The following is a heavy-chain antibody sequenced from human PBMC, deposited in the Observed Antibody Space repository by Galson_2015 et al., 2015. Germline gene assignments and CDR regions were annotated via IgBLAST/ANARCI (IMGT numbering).Heavy chain of an antibody. CDR1: GFTFSSYA. CDR2: ISYDGSNK. CDR3: ARDSAGYDSSPDY. J-gene: IGHJ4*02. V-gene: IGHV3-30-3*01. Sequence: SLRLSCAASGFTFSSYAMHWVRQAPGKGLEWVAVISYDGSNKYYADSVKGRFTISRDNSKNTLYLQMSSLRAEDTAVYYCARDSAGYDSSPDYWGQGTLVTVSS. D-gene: IGHD3-3*01.